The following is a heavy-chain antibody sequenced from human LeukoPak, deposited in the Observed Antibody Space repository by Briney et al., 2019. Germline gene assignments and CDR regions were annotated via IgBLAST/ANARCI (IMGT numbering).Heavy chain of an antibody. Sequence: GGSLRLSCAASGFTFSSHWVHWVRNAPGEGLVWVSPINSYGSSTSYADSVKGRFTISREHAKNTLSLQMNSLIAEHTAVDYCARVGGSNAFDIWGQGTMVIVSS. CDR1: GFTFSSHW. D-gene: IGHD1-26*01. CDR3: ARVGGSNAFDI. CDR2: INSYGSST. J-gene: IGHJ3*02. V-gene: IGHV3-74*01.